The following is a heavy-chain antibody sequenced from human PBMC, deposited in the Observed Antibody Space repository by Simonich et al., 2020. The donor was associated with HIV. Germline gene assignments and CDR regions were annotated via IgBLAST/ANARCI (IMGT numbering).Heavy chain of an antibody. CDR3: ARRHPTTVTTPYFDY. J-gene: IGHJ4*02. D-gene: IGHD4-17*01. Sequence: QVQLQQWGAGLLKPSETLSLTFAVYGGSFSGYYWSWIRPPPGKGLEWIGEINHSGSTNDNPALKSRVTISVDTSKNQFSLKLSSVTAADTAVYYCARRHPTTVTTPYFDYWGQGTLVTVSS. V-gene: IGHV4-34*01. CDR1: GGSFSGYY. CDR2: INHSGST.